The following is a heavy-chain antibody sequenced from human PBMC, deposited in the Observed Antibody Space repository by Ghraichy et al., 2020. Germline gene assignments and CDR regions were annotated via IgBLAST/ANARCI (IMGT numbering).Heavy chain of an antibody. Sequence: SETLSLTCTVSGGSISSYYWSWIRQPAGKGLEWIGRIYTSGSTNYNPSLKSRVTMSVDTSKNQFSLKLSSVTAADTAVYYCARIIVEMATKVANDYYYYYMDVWGKGTTVTVSS. J-gene: IGHJ6*03. CDR2: IYTSGST. D-gene: IGHD5-24*01. CDR1: GGSISSYY. V-gene: IGHV4-4*07. CDR3: ARIIVEMATKVANDYYYYYMDV.